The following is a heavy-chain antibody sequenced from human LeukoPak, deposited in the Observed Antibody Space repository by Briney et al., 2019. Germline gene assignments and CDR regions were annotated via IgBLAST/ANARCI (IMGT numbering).Heavy chain of an antibody. CDR2: IIPIFGTA. Sequence: GASVKVSCKASGGTFSSYAISWVRQAPGQGLEWMGGIIPIFGTANYAQKFQGRVTITTDESTSTAYMELSSLRSEDTAVYYCARVPSGSYLGNFDYWGQGTLVTVSS. D-gene: IGHD1-26*01. CDR1: GGTFSSYA. V-gene: IGHV1-69*05. J-gene: IGHJ4*02. CDR3: ARVPSGSYLGNFDY.